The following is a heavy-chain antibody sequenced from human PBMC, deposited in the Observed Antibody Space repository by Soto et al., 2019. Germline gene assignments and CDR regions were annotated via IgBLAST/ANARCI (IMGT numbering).Heavy chain of an antibody. D-gene: IGHD2-15*01. CDR3: AKDDSSGVIVVVVAATPNYSDY. Sequence: EVQLLESGGGLVQPGGSLRLSCAASGFTFSSYAMSWVRQAPGKGLEWVSAISGSGGSTYYADSVKGRFTISRDNSKNTLYLQMHSLRAEDPAVYYCAKDDSSGVIVVVVAATPNYSDYWGQGTLVTVSS. J-gene: IGHJ4*02. CDR1: GFTFSSYA. V-gene: IGHV3-23*01. CDR2: ISGSGGST.